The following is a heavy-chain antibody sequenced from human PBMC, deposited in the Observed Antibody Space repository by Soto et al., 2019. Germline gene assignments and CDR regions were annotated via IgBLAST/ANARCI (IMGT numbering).Heavy chain of an antibody. Sequence: QVQLVQSGAEVKKPGASVKVSCKASGYTFTSYAMHWVRQAPGQRLEWMGWINAGNGNTKYSQKFQGRVTITRDTSASTAYMELSSLRSEDKAVYYCARDSAYMYYDNIWGSYWGYFDYWGQGTLVTVSS. D-gene: IGHD3-16*01. CDR2: INAGNGNT. CDR1: GYTFTSYA. CDR3: ARDSAYMYYDNIWGSYWGYFDY. J-gene: IGHJ4*02. V-gene: IGHV1-3*01.